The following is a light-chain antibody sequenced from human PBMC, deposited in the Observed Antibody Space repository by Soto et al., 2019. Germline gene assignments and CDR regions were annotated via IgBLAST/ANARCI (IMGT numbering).Light chain of an antibody. CDR2: AAS. V-gene: IGKV1-39*01. Sequence: DIQMTQSPCALSASVEDRGIITCRASQSISNHLNWYQQKPGKAPKLLIFAASSLQSGVPPTFSGSGSGTAFTLPITRLKPPDFATSYCQQYNSYSPETVGQGTKVDIK. CDR1: QSISNH. CDR3: QQYNSYSPET. J-gene: IGKJ1*01.